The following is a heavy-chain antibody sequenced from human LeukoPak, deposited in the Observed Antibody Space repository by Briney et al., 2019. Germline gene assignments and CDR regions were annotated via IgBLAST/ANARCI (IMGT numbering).Heavy chain of an antibody. J-gene: IGHJ4*02. CDR1: GFTFSNAW. CDR2: IRYDGTNK. V-gene: IGHV3-30*02. CDR3: AKDSRTYYYGSGSFFLPRRPLGYFDY. D-gene: IGHD3-10*01. Sequence: GGSLRLSCAASGFTFSNAWMSWVRQAPGKGLEWVVFIRYDGTNKYYADSVKGRFTISRDNSKNTLYLQVNSLRAEDTAVYYCAKDSRTYYYGSGSFFLPRRPLGYFDYWGQGTLVTVSS.